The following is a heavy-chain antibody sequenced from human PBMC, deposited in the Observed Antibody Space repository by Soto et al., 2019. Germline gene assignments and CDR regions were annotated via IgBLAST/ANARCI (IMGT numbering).Heavy chain of an antibody. J-gene: IGHJ4*02. CDR1: GGSISSGGYY. CDR3: ARFGIVGAWVDY. Sequence: SETLSLTCTVSGGSISSGGYYWSWIRQHPGKGLEWIGYIYYSGSTYYTPSLKSRVTISVDTSKNQFSLKLSSVTAADTAVYYCARFGIVGAWVDYWGQGTLVTVPQ. D-gene: IGHD3-22*01. V-gene: IGHV4-31*03. CDR2: IYYSGST.